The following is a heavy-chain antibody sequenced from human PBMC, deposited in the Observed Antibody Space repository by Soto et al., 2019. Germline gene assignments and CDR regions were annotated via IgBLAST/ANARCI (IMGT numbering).Heavy chain of an antibody. V-gene: IGHV3-30-3*01. D-gene: IGHD6-25*01. Sequence: QVQLVESGGGVVQPGRSLRLSCAASGFTFSSYAMHWVRQAPGKGLEWVAVISYDGSSKYYEDSVKGRFTISRDNSKNMLYLQMNSRRAEDTAVYYCARDGQTATLSYYYGMDVWGQGTTVTVSS. CDR3: ARDGQTATLSYYYGMDV. CDR1: GFTFSSYA. J-gene: IGHJ6*02. CDR2: ISYDGSSK.